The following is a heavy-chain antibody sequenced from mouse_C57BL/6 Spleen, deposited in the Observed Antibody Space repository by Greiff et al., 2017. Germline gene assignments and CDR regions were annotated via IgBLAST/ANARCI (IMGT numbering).Heavy chain of an antibody. CDR2: IDPSDSYT. CDR3: ASFYYDYDEGFAY. J-gene: IGHJ3*01. CDR1: GYTFTSYW. V-gene: IGHV1-50*01. D-gene: IGHD2-4*01. Sequence: QVQLQQPGAELVKPGASVKLSCKASGYTFTSYWMQWVKQRPGQGLEWIGEIDPSDSYTNYNQKFKGKATLTVDTSSSTAYMQLSSLTSEDSAVYYCASFYYDYDEGFAYWGQGTLVTVSA.